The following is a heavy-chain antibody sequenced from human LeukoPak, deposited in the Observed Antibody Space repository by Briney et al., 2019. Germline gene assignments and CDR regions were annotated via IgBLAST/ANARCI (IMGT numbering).Heavy chain of an antibody. D-gene: IGHD6-19*01. V-gene: IGHV4-39*01. CDR3: ARHKWGIAVAPFDY. J-gene: IGHJ4*02. Sequence: SETLSLTCTVSGGSISSSSYYWGWIRQPPGKGLEWIGSIYYSGSTYCNPSLKSRVTISVDTSKNQFSLKLRTVTAADTAMYYCARHKWGIAVAPFDYWGQGTLVTVSS. CDR1: GGSISSSSYY. CDR2: IYYSGST.